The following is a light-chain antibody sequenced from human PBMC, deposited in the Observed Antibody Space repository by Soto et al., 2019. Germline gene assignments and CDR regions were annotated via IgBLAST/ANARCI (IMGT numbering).Light chain of an antibody. CDR1: SRDVGGYNY. Sequence: QSVLTQPRSVSGSPGQSVAISCTGTSRDVGGYNYVSWYQQHPGKAPKLMIYDVNRRPSGVPDRFYGSNSGNTASLTISGLQSEDEADYYCQSYDSSLSGSYVFGTGTKVTVL. V-gene: IGLV2-11*01. CDR3: QSYDSSLSGSYV. J-gene: IGLJ1*01. CDR2: DVN.